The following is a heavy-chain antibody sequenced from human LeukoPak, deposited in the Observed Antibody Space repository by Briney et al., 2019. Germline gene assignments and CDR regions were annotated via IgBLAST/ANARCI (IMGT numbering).Heavy chain of an antibody. CDR3: ARSPRGITMIVVVITTWFDY. J-gene: IGHJ4*02. D-gene: IGHD3-22*01. Sequence: PGGSLRLSCAASGFTFSSYGMHWVRKAPGKGLEWVAVIWYDGSNKYYADSVKGRFTISRDNAKNSLYLQMNSLRAEDTAVYYCARSPRGITMIVVVITTWFDYWGQGTLVTVSS. CDR1: GFTFSSYG. CDR2: IWYDGSNK. V-gene: IGHV3-33*01.